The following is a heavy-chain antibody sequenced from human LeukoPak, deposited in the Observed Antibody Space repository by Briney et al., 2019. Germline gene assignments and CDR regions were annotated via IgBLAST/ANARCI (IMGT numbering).Heavy chain of an antibody. Sequence: SVKASCKASGYTFTSYAISWVRQAPGQGLEWMGGIIPIFGTANYAQKFQGRVTITTDESTSTAYMELSSLRSEDTAVYYCARDARIAAAPHYYMDVWGKGTTVTVSS. D-gene: IGHD6-13*01. J-gene: IGHJ6*03. CDR1: GYTFTSYA. CDR2: IIPIFGTA. V-gene: IGHV1-69*05. CDR3: ARDARIAAAPHYYMDV.